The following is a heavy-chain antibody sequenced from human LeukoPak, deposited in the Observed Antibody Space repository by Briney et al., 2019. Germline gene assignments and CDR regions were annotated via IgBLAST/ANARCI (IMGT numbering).Heavy chain of an antibody. V-gene: IGHV3-21*01. CDR3: ARMGEDYSDFSYFDY. CDR1: GFTFSPYS. Sequence: GGSLRLSCTASGFTFSPYSMNWVRQAPGKGLEWVSSISSSSVYIYYGDSVKGRFTISRDNAKNSLYLQMHSLRAEDTAVYYCARMGEDYSDFSYFDYWGQGTLVTVSS. D-gene: IGHD3-22*01. J-gene: IGHJ4*02. CDR2: ISSSSVYI.